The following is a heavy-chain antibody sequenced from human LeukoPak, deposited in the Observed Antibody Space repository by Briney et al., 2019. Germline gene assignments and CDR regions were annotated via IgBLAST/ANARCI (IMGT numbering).Heavy chain of an antibody. J-gene: IGHJ4*02. CDR1: GGSISSNY. D-gene: IGHD4-23*01. CDR3: AREGQTGGTDY. V-gene: IGHV4-59*01. CDR2: IYYSGST. Sequence: PSETLSLTCTVSGGSISSNYWSWSRQPPGKGLEWIGYIYYSGSTNYNPSLKSRVTISVNTSKNQFSLKLSSVTAADTAVYYCAREGQTGGTDYWGQGTLVTVSS.